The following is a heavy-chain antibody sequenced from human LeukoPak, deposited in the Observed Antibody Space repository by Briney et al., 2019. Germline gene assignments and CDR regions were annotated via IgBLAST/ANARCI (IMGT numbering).Heavy chain of an antibody. D-gene: IGHD3-10*01. CDR1: GGSISSYY. CDR2: IYTSGST. Sequence: PSETLSLTCTVSGGSISSYYWSWIRQPAGKGLEWIGRIYTSGSTNYNPSLKSRVTMSVDTSKNQFSLKLSSVTAADTAVYYCARGPRGSGSYYTDYWGQGTLVTVSS. CDR3: ARGPRGSGSYYTDY. J-gene: IGHJ4*02. V-gene: IGHV4-4*07.